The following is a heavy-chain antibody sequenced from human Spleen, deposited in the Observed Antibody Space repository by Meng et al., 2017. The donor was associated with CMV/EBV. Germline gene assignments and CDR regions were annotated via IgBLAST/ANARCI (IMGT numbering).Heavy chain of an antibody. D-gene: IGHD3-10*01. Sequence: GESLKISCAASGFTFNDYGKSWVRQAPGKGLEWVSGINWNGGSSGYADSVKGRFTISRDNAKNSLSLQMNSLRAEDTALYYCARDPMGGSYKGYLDYWGQGIQVTVSS. CDR1: GFTFNDYG. CDR3: ARDPMGGSYKGYLDY. V-gene: IGHV3-20*04. J-gene: IGHJ4*02. CDR2: INWNGGSS.